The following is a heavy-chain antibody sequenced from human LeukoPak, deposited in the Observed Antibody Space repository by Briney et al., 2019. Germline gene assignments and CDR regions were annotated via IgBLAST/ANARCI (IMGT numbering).Heavy chain of an antibody. CDR2: IIPILGIA. V-gene: IGHV1-69*04. D-gene: IGHD1-26*01. J-gene: IGHJ4*02. CDR1: GGTFSSYA. Sequence: SVKVSCKASGGTFSSYAISWVRQAPGQGLEWMGRIIPILGIANYAQKFQGRVTITTDKSTSTAYMELSSLRSEDTAVYYCARDAGTQWELPFDYWGQGTLVTVSS. CDR3: ARDAGTQWELPFDY.